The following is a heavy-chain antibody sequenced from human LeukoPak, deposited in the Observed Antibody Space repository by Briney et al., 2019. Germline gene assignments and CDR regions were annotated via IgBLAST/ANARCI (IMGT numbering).Heavy chain of an antibody. CDR1: GGTFSSYA. V-gene: IGHV1-69*13. Sequence: SVKVSCKASGGTFSSYAISWVRQAPGQGLEWMGGIIPIFGTANYAQKFQGRVTITSDESTSTAYMELSSLRSEDTAVYYCARDEARRIAVAVAAFDIWGQGTMVTVSS. CDR3: ARDEARRIAVAVAAFDI. D-gene: IGHD6-19*01. CDR2: IIPIFGTA. J-gene: IGHJ3*02.